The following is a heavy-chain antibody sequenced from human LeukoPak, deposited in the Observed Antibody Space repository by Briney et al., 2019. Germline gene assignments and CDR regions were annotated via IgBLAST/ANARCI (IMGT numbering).Heavy chain of an antibody. J-gene: IGHJ6*02. CDR1: GYSFTSYW. CDR2: VYPGDSET. V-gene: IGHV5-51*01. Sequence: GESLKISCKSSGYSFTSYWIGWVRQMPGKGLEWMGTVYPGDSETRYSPSFQGQVTISADKSISTAYLQWSSLKASDTAMYYCARHVAAAKGGMDVWGQGTTVTVSS. CDR3: ARHVAAAKGGMDV. D-gene: IGHD5-18*01.